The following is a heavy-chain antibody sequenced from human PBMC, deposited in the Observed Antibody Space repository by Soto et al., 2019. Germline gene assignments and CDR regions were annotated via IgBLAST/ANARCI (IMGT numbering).Heavy chain of an antibody. CDR1: GYAFTTYG. J-gene: IGHJ4*02. V-gene: IGHV1-18*01. CDR3: AGGRYGDY. Sequence: QVHLVQSGAEVKKPGASVKVSCKGSGYAFTTYGITWVRQAPGQGLEWMGWISAHNGNTNYAQKLQGRVTVTRDTSTSTAYMELRLLRYDDTAVYYWAGGRYGDYWGQGALVTVSS. CDR2: ISAHNGNT. D-gene: IGHD1-1*01.